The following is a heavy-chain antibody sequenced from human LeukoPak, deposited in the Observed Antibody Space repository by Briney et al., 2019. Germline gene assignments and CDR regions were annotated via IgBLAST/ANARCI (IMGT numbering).Heavy chain of an antibody. Sequence: ASVKVSCKASGYTFTAYYMHWVRQAPGQGLEWMGWINPNSGDTKYAQKFQGRVTMIRDTSISTAYMELSRLRSDDTAVYYCATQRGSYLWGTDFDYWGQGTLVTVSS. CDR2: INPNSGDT. J-gene: IGHJ4*02. CDR1: GYTFTAYY. V-gene: IGHV1-2*02. D-gene: IGHD3-16*01. CDR3: ATQRGSYLWGTDFDY.